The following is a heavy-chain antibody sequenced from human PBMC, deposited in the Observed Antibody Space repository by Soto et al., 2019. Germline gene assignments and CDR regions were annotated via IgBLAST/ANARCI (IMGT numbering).Heavy chain of an antibody. V-gene: IGHV1-18*01. CDR3: XMXXXXVXXSPQDX. J-gene: IGHJ6*02. CDR1: GYTFTRYG. CDR2: INTYNGNT. Sequence: QVQLVQSGAEVKNPGASVKVSCKASGYTFTRYGIGWARQAPGQGLEWMGWINTYNGNTNYAQNVQGRVTLTTDTSTSTAYMEXRXLXXXXXXIYXXXMXXXXVXXSPQDXWGQGTTVIVSS.